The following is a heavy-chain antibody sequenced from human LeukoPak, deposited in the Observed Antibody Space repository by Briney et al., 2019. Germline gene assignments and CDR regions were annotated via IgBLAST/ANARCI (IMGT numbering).Heavy chain of an antibody. V-gene: IGHV3-30-3*01. CDR2: ISYDGSNK. Sequence: GGSLRLSCAASGFTFSSYAMSWVRQAPGKGLEWVAVISYDGSNKYYADSVKGRFTISRDNSKNTLYLQMNSLRDEDTAVYYCAKEPGPWGQGTMVTVSS. D-gene: IGHD1-14*01. J-gene: IGHJ3*01. CDR3: AKEPGP. CDR1: GFTFSSYA.